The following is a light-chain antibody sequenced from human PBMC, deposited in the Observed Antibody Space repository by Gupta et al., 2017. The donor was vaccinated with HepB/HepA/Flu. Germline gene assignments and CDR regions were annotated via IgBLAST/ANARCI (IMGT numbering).Light chain of an antibody. J-gene: IGLJ1*01. Sequence: QFVLTQPPSASGTPGQRVTISCSGSRSNIGSKFVYWYQHVAGPSAKLLIYRNTERPSGVPDRFSGSKSGTSASLAISGLRSEDEAEYFCAAWDDGLNTYVFGTGTEVTVL. CDR3: AAWDDGLNTYV. CDR2: RNT. CDR1: RSNIGSKF. V-gene: IGLV1-47*01.